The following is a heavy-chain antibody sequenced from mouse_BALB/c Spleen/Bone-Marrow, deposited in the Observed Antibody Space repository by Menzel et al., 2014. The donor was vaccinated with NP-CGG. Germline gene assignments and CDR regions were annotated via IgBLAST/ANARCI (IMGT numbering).Heavy chain of an antibody. CDR3: AREGYDYDWFAD. J-gene: IGHJ3*01. Sequence: EVQLVESGGDLVKPGGSLKLSCAASGFTFSSYGMSWVRQTPEKRLEWVATISGGGSYIYYADNVKGRFIISRDNAKNNLYLQVRSLRSEDTALYYFAREGYDYDWFADWGQGTLVTVSA. CDR2: ISGGGSYI. CDR1: GFTFSSYG. V-gene: IGHV5-9-2*01. D-gene: IGHD2-4*01.